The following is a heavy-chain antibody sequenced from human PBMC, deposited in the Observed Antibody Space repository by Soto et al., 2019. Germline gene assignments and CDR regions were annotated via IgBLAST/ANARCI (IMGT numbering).Heavy chain of an antibody. CDR2: IYYSGNT. CDR3: AREGGESSDGLYYFDS. V-gene: IGHV4-30-4*01. J-gene: IGHJ4*02. D-gene: IGHD3-16*01. Sequence: PSETLSLTCTVSGGSTISDNYWSLIRQPPGKGLEWIGHIYYSGNTDYNPSLKSRLAISIDTSKNQFSLKLSSVTAADTAVYFCAREGGESSDGLYYFDSWGQGSLVTVS. CDR1: GGSTISDNY.